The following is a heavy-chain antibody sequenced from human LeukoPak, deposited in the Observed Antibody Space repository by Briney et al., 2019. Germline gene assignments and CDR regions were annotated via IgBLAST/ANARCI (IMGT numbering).Heavy chain of an antibody. J-gene: IGHJ4*02. V-gene: IGHV3-53*01. Sequence: GGSLRLSCTASGFTVSSNYMSWVRQAPGKGLEWVSVIYSGSSTYYADSVKGRFTISRDNSKNTLYLQMNSLRAEDTAMYYCARSNVGSMAPDYWGQGTLVTVSS. CDR2: IYSGSST. CDR1: GFTVSSNY. CDR3: ARSNVGSMAPDY. D-gene: IGHD5-24*01.